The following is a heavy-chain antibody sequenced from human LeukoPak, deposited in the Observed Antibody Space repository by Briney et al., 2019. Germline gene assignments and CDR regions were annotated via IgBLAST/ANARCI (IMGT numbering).Heavy chain of an antibody. Sequence: ASVKVSCEASGYTFTGYHMHWVRQAPGQGLEWMGRINPNSGDTNYAQKFQGRVTMTRDTSISTAYMELSRLRSDDTAVYYCARDYCSSTSCLFDYWGQGTLVTVSS. CDR3: ARDYCSSTSCLFDY. D-gene: IGHD2-2*01. CDR1: GYTFTGYH. V-gene: IGHV1-2*06. J-gene: IGHJ4*02. CDR2: INPNSGDT.